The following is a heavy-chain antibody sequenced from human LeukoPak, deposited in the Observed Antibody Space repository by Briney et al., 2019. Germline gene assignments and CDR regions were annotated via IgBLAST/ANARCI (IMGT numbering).Heavy chain of an antibody. CDR3: VKGYCSSISCYGDY. J-gene: IGHJ4*02. D-gene: IGHD2-2*01. Sequence: GGSLRLSCSASGFTFSTYAMHWVRQAPGKGLEYVSAISSNGGSTYYADSVKGRVTISRDNSKNTLYLQMSSLRAEDTAVYYCVKGYCSSISCYGDYWGQGTLVTFSS. CDR2: ISSNGGST. V-gene: IGHV3-64D*09. CDR1: GFTFSTYA.